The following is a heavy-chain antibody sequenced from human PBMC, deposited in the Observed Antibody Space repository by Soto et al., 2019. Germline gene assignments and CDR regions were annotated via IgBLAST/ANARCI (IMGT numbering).Heavy chain of an antibody. CDR3: ARDPYGEYSSSLNAFGI. CDR1: GGTFSSYA. D-gene: IGHD6-6*01. V-gene: IGHV1-69*13. J-gene: IGHJ3*02. CDR2: IIPIFGTA. Sequence: AVKVSCKASGGTFSSYAISWVRQAPGQGLEWMGGIIPIFGTANYAQKFQGRVTITADESTSTAYMELSSLRSEDTAVYYCARDPYGEYSSSLNAFGIWGHGTLVTVSS.